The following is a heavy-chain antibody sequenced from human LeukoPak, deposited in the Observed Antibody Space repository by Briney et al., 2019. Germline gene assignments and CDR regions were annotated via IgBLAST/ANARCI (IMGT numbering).Heavy chain of an antibody. V-gene: IGHV3-23*01. CDR2: ISASATDT. Sequence: GGSLRLSCAASGFTFSKYAMNWVRQAPGKGLEWVSGISASATDTYYADSVKDRFPVSRENSKDALFLQMNGLRVADTAVYYCAKRGEYSDRYGRYFFESWGQGTLVTVSS. CDR3: AKRGEYSDRYGRYFFES. J-gene: IGHJ5*01. CDR1: GFTFSKYA. D-gene: IGHD5-12*01.